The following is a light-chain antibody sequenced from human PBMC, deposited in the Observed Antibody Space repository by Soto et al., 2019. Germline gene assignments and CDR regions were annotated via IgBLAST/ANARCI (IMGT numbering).Light chain of an antibody. CDR1: SSDVGSCNC. CDR2: EVN. J-gene: IGLJ1*01. CDR3: SSYAGSNNFPYV. V-gene: IGLV2-8*01. Sequence: QSVLTQPPSASGSPGQSVTISCTGTSSDVGSCNCVSWYQQYPGKAPKLMIYEVNKRPSGVPDRFSGSKSGNTASLTVSGLQAEDEADYYCSSYAGSNNFPYVFGTGTKVTDL.